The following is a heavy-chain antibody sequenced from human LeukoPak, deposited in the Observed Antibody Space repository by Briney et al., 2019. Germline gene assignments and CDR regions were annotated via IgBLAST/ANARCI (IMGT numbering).Heavy chain of an antibody. CDR2: IHYSGST. CDR1: GGSVSSYY. J-gene: IGHJ3*01. Sequence: SETLSLTCTVSGGSVSSYYWSWIRQPPGQGLEWIGYIHYSGSTDYNPSLKSRVTISVDTSKNQFSLKMNSVTAADTAMYYCARVQWLPLDVFNCWGQGTMVTVSS. V-gene: IGHV4-59*02. D-gene: IGHD6-19*01. CDR3: ARVQWLPLDVFNC.